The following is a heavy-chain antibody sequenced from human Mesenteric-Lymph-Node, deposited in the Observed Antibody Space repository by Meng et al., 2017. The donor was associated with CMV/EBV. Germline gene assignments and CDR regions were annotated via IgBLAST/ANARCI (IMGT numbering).Heavy chain of an antibody. J-gene: IGHJ6*02. CDR3: ASPRLISRSENYGMDV. Sequence: GGSLRLSCAASGFTFSSYGMHWVRQAPGKGLEWVAFIRYDGSNKYYADSVKGRFTISRDNSKNTLYLQMNSLRAEDTAVYYCASPRLISRSENYGMDVWGQGTTVTVSS. CDR2: IRYDGSNK. D-gene: IGHD2-8*01. V-gene: IGHV3-30*02. CDR1: GFTFSSYG.